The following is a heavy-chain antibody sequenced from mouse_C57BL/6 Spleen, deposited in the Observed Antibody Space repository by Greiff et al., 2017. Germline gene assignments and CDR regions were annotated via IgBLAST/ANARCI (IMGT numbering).Heavy chain of an antibody. V-gene: IGHV1-61*01. D-gene: IGHD3-2*02. Sequence: VQLQQPGAELVRPGSSVKLSCKASGYTFTSYWMDWVKQRPGQGLEWIGNIYPSDSETHYNQKFKDKATLTVDKSSSTAYMQLSSLTSEDSAVYYCARVEDSSGYGFAYWGQGTLVTVSA. CDR2: IYPSDSET. CDR3: ARVEDSSGYGFAY. J-gene: IGHJ3*01. CDR1: GYTFTSYW.